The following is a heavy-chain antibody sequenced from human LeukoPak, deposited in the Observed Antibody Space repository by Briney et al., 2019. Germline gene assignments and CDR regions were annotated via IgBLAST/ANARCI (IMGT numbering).Heavy chain of an antibody. D-gene: IGHD3-3*01. V-gene: IGHV3-33*01. CDR2: IWYDGSNK. CDR3: VREDFWSGYSFDY. Sequence: GGSLRLSCAASGFTFSSYGMHWVRQAPGKGLEWVAVIWYDGSNKYYADSVKGRFTISRDNSKNTLYLQMNSLRAEDTAVYYCVREDFWSGYSFDYWGQGTLVTVSS. CDR1: GFTFSSYG. J-gene: IGHJ4*02.